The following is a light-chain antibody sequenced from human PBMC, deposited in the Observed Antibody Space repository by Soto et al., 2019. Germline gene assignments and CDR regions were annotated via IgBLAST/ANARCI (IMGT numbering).Light chain of an antibody. Sequence: VQMTQSPSSVSTSVGDRVIITCRASQSISNHLNWYQQKPGKAPKLLIFAASSLQSGVPSRFSGSRSGPDFTLTISSLQPEDFATYYCQQSYSSPPTFGQGTMADIK. CDR1: QSISNH. CDR2: AAS. J-gene: IGKJ1*01. CDR3: QQSYSSPPT. V-gene: IGKV1-39*01.